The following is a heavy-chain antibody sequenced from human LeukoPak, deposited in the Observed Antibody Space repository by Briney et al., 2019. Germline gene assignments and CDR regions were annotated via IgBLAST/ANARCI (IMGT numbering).Heavy chain of an antibody. CDR2: ISSSSSYI. Sequence: TGGSLRLSCAASGFTFSSYSMNWVRQAPGKGLEWVSSISSSSSYIYYADSVKGRFTISRDNAKNSLYLQMNSLRAEDTAVYYCTREGYCSGGSCYGDWFDPWGQGTLVTVSS. J-gene: IGHJ5*02. D-gene: IGHD2-15*01. CDR3: TREGYCSGGSCYGDWFDP. V-gene: IGHV3-21*01. CDR1: GFTFSSYS.